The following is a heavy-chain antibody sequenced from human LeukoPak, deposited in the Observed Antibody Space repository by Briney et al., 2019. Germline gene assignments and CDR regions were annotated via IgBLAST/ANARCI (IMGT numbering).Heavy chain of an antibody. D-gene: IGHD4-17*01. CDR1: GYTFTSYG. V-gene: IGHV1-18*01. J-gene: IGHJ4*02. CDR2: ISAYNGNT. CDR3: ARDPPSWVTTQHFDY. Sequence: GASVKVSCKASGYTFTSYGISWVRQAPGQGLEWMGWISAYNGNTNYAQKLQGRVTMTTDTSTSTAYMELRSLRSDDTAVYYCARDPPSWVTTQHFDYWGQGTLVTVSS.